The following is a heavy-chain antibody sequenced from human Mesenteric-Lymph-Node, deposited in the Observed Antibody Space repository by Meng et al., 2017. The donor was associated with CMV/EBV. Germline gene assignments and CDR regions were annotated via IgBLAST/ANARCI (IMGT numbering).Heavy chain of an antibody. CDR2: INHNGIT. CDR1: FSGYF. V-gene: IGHV4-34*01. D-gene: IGHD3-3*01. J-gene: IGHJ6*02. CDR3: ARISSRPIFGVVISLSDMDV. Sequence: FSGYFWTWIRQPPGKGLEWIGEINHNGITNYNPSLKSRVTISVDPSQKQFSLKVTSVTAADTAVYYCARISSRPIFGVVISLSDMDVWGQGTTVTVSS.